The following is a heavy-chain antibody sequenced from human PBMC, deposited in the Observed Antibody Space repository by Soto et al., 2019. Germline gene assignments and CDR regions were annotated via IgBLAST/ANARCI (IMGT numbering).Heavy chain of an antibody. D-gene: IGHD3-3*01. CDR2: IYYSGST. CDR1: GGSISSYY. V-gene: IGHV4-59*01. J-gene: IGHJ6*02. CDR3: ARGCVTRHYYYNGMDV. Sequence: PSETLSLTCTVSGGSISSYYWSWIRQPPGKGLEWIGYIYYSGSTNYNPSLKSRVTISVDTSKNQFSLKLSSVTAADTAVYYCARGCVTRHYYYNGMDVWGQGTTVTVS.